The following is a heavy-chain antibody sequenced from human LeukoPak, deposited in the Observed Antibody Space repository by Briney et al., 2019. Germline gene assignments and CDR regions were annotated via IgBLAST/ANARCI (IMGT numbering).Heavy chain of an antibody. V-gene: IGHV3-74*01. J-gene: IGHJ4*02. CDR3: AKDDKNDGTFDY. CDR2: INSDGSST. D-gene: IGHD1-1*01. CDR1: GFTFSSYW. Sequence: GGSLRLSCAASGFTFSSYWMHWVRQAPGKGLVWVSRINSDGSSTSYADSVKGRFTISRDNAKNSLYLQMNSLRAEDMALYYCAKDDKNDGTFDYWGQGTLVTVPS.